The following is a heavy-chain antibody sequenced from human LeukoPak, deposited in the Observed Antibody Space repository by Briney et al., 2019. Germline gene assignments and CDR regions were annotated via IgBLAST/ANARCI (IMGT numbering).Heavy chain of an antibody. CDR1: GGSISSYY. V-gene: IGHV4-59*01. J-gene: IGHJ4*02. Sequence: SETLSLTCTVSGGSISSYYWSWIRQPPGKRLEWIGYIYYSGSTNYNPSLKSRVTISVDTSKNQFSLKLSSVTAADTAVYYCARQYSSGWYFDYWGQGTLVTVSS. CDR2: IYYSGST. CDR3: ARQYSSGWYFDY. D-gene: IGHD6-19*01.